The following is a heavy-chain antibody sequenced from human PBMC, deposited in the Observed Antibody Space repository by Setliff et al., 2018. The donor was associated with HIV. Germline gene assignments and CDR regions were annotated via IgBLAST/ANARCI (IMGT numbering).Heavy chain of an antibody. D-gene: IGHD6-25*01. Sequence: PGGSLRLSCAASGFTFSNAWMSWVRQAPGKGLEWIGSFSYSESTYYNPSLKSRVTISVDTSKNQFSLKLTSVTAADTAVYYCARYSPRGYTLTGPYWGQGTLVTVSS. CDR3: ARYSPRGYTLTGPY. V-gene: IGHV4-38-2*01. J-gene: IGHJ4*02. CDR2: FSYSEST. CDR1: GFTFSNAW.